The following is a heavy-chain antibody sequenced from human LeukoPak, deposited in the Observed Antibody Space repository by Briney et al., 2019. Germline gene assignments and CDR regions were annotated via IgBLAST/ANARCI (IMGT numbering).Heavy chain of an antibody. CDR3: ARVQLWLRPNLSHYYLRDV. V-gene: IGHV1-69*13. Sequence: GASVKVSCKASGGIFSSYAISWARPAPGQGLEWMGGIIPIFGTANYAQKFQGRVTITADESTSTAYMELSSLRSEHTAVYYCARVQLWLRPNLSHYYLRDVWRKGTTVTISS. J-gene: IGHJ6*03. D-gene: IGHD5-18*01. CDR1: GGIFSSYA. CDR2: IIPIFGTA.